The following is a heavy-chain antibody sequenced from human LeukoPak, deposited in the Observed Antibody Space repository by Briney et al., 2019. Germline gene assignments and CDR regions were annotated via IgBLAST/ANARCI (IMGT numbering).Heavy chain of an antibody. V-gene: IGHV3-23*01. CDR1: GFTFSSYA. J-gene: IGHJ5*02. D-gene: IGHD5/OR15-5a*01. CDR2: IGGRGDNT. CDR3: ARDVSLYDGKSGWFDP. Sequence: GGSLRLSCAASGFTFSSYAMSWVRQAPGKGLEWVSAIGGRGDNTYYADSVRGRFTISRDNSKSTLYLQMNSLSAEDTAVYYCARDVSLYDGKSGWFDPWGQGALVYV.